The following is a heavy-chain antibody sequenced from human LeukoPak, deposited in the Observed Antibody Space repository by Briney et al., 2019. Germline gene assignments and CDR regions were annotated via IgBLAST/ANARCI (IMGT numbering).Heavy chain of an antibody. CDR1: GFTFSSYG. CDR3: AKKLRVAAAYYFDY. Sequence: RTGGSLRLSCAASGFTFSSYGMSWVRQAPGKGLEWVSAISGSGGSTYYADSVKGRFTISRDNSKNTLYLQMNSLRAEDTAVYYCAKKLRVAAAYYFDYWGQGTLVTVSS. V-gene: IGHV3-23*01. D-gene: IGHD6-13*01. CDR2: ISGSGGST. J-gene: IGHJ4*02.